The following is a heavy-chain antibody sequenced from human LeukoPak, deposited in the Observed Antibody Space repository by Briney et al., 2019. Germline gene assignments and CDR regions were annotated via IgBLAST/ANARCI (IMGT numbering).Heavy chain of an antibody. CDR1: GFTFTSSA. CDR2: IVVGSGNT. CDR3: AAAGDGDYNFDY. V-gene: IGHV1-58*02. D-gene: IGHD4-17*01. Sequence: GASVKVSCKASGFTFTSSAMQWVRQARGQRLEWIGWIVVGSGNTNYAQKFQERVTITRDMSTSTAYMELSSLRSEDTAVYYCAAAGDGDYNFDYWGQGTLVTVSS. J-gene: IGHJ4*02.